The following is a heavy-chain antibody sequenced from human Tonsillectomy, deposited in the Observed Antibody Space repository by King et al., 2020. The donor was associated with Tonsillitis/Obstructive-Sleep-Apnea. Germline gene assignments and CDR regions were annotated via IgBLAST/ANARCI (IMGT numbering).Heavy chain of an antibody. D-gene: IGHD4-11*01. CDR3: AGGRPPHDYTCGWFDP. V-gene: IGHV4-31*03. J-gene: IGHJ5*02. Sequence: QLQESGPGLVKPSQTLSLTCTVSGGSISSGGYYWSWIRQHPGKGLEWIGYIYYSGSTYYNPSLKSRVTISVDTSKNQFSLKLSSVTAADTAVYYCAGGRPPHDYTCGWFDPWGQGTLVTVSS. CDR1: GGSISSGGYY. CDR2: IYYSGST.